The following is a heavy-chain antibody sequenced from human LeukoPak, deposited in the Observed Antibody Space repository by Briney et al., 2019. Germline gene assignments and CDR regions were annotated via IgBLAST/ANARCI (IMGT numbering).Heavy chain of an antibody. J-gene: IGHJ5*01. CDR1: GFTFGDYA. CDR3: SRGRRSPDS. D-gene: IGHD5-24*01. Sequence: GGSVRLSCTASGFTFGDYAMSWFRQAPGKGLEWVGFIRSKAYGGTTEYAASLKGRITISRDDSKTIAYLQMSSLKTEDTAVYYCSRGRRSPDSWGQGTLVTVSS. V-gene: IGHV3-49*03. CDR2: IRSKAYGGTT.